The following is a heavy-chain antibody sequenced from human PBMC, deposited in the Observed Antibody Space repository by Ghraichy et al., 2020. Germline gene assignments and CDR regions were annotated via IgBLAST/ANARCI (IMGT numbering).Heavy chain of an antibody. CDR3: TRDLTIPATTGGMDV. V-gene: IGHV3-49*04. J-gene: IGHJ6*02. Sequence: GGSLRLSCTASGFTLGDYATSWVRQAPGKGLEWVGFIRSKAYGGTTEYAASVKGRFTISRDESKNIAYLQMNSLKTEDTAVYYCTRDLTIPATTGGMDVWGQGTTVTVSS. D-gene: IGHD1-26*01. CDR1: GFTLGDYA. CDR2: IRSKAYGGTT.